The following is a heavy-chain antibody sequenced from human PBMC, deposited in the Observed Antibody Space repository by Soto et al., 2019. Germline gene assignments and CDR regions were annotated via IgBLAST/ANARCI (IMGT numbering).Heavy chain of an antibody. Sequence: PSETLSLTCTVSGGSISSYYWSWIRQPPGKGLEWIGYIYYSGSTNYNPSLKSRVTISVDTSKNQFSLKLSSVTAADTAVYYFASTRDLGYCSGGSCYEGDLQHWGQGTLVTVSS. CDR1: GGSISSYY. V-gene: IGHV4-59*08. CDR2: IYYSGST. J-gene: IGHJ1*01. D-gene: IGHD2-15*01. CDR3: ASTRDLGYCSGGSCYEGDLQH.